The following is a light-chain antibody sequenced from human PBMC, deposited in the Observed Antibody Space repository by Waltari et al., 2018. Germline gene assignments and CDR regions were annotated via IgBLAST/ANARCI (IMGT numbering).Light chain of an antibody. CDR3: LQYNSNPYS. J-gene: IGKJ2*03. Sequence: DIQMTQSPSSLSASAGDRVTITCRASQGISTYLNWYQQKPGKAPKRLIYAASSLESGVPSRFSGSGSGTDFTLTISSLQPEDFATCYCLQYNSNPYSFGQGTKVEIK. CDR1: QGISTY. CDR2: AAS. V-gene: IGKV1-17*01.